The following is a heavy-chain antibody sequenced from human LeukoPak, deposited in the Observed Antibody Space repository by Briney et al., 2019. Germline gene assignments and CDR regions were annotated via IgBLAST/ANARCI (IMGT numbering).Heavy chain of an antibody. J-gene: IGHJ3*02. Sequence: PGGSLRLSCVASGFIFSSYSMNWVRQAPGKGLEWASSISSSSSYIYYADSVKGRFTISRDNAKNSLYLQMNSLSAEDTAVYYCATGDYGAFDIWGQGTMVTVSS. V-gene: IGHV3-21*01. CDR3: ATGDYGAFDI. D-gene: IGHD4-17*01. CDR1: GFIFSSYS. CDR2: ISSSSSYI.